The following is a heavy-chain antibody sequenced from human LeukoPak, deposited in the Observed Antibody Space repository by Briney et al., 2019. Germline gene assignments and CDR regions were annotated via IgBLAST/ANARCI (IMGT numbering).Heavy chain of an antibody. CDR1: KLNFSSYV. J-gene: IGHJ4*02. CDR2: LSGSGDST. CDR3: ARAARSLRYYFDY. V-gene: IGHV3-23*01. D-gene: IGHD4-23*01. Sequence: LTGGSLRISCEASKLNFSSYVMGRVGQAPVQGRDLISALSGSGDSTYYADSVKGRFTIFRDNSKNTLYLQMTSLRVEDTAVYYCARAARSLRYYFDYWGQGTLVTVSS.